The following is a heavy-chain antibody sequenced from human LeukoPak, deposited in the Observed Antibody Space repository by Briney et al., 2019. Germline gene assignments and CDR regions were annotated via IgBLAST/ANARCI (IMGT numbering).Heavy chain of an antibody. V-gene: IGHV4-38-2*02. CDR1: GYSISSGYY. CDR3: ATLTGYSSESWFDP. J-gene: IGHJ5*02. CDR2: IYHSGST. Sequence: PSETLSLTCTVSGYSISSGYYWGWIRQPPGKGLEWIGSIYHSGSTYYNPSLKSRVTISVDTSKNQFSLKLSSVTAADTAVYYCATLTGYSSESWFDPWGQGTLVTVSS. D-gene: IGHD3-9*01.